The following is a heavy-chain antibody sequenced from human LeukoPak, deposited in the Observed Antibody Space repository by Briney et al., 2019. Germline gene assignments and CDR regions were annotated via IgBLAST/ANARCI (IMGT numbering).Heavy chain of an antibody. CDR3: AKSITMIVVVSYGMDV. J-gene: IGHJ6*02. V-gene: IGHV3-23*01. CDR1: GFTFSSYA. D-gene: IGHD3-22*01. CDR2: ISGSGGST. Sequence: GGSLRLSCAASGFTFSSYAMSWVRQAPGKGLEWVSAISGSGGSTYYADSVKGRFTISRDNSENTLYLQMNSLRAEDTAVYYCAKSITMIVVVSYGMDVWGQGTTVTVSS.